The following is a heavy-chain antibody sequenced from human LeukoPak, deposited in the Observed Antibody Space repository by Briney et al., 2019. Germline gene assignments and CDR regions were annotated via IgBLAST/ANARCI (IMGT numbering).Heavy chain of an antibody. CDR1: GFPFKNYA. CDR2: IDHSGST. Sequence: GSLRLSCAASGFPFKNYAMSWVRQAPGKGLEWIGEIDHSGSTNYNPSLKSRVTISVDTSKNQFSLKLSSVTAADTAVYYCARACGDYYFDYWGQGTLVTVSS. V-gene: IGHV4-34*01. J-gene: IGHJ4*02. CDR3: ARACGDYYFDY. D-gene: IGHD4-17*01.